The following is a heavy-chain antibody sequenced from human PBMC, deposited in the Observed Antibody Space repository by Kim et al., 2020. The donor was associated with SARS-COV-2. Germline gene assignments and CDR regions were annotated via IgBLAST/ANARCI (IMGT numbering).Heavy chain of an antibody. J-gene: IGHJ6*03. CDR3: ARDHRSYDSSCWDVLDYYYDYYMDV. D-gene: IGHD3-22*01. CDR1: GFTFSSYS. CDR2: ISSSSSYI. Sequence: GGSLRLSCAASGFTFSSYSMNWVCQAPGQGLELVSSISSSSSYIYYADSVKGRFTISRDNAKNSLYLQMNSLRAEDTAVYYCARDHRSYDSSCWDVLDYYYDYYMDVWGKGTTVTVSS. V-gene: IGHV3-21*01.